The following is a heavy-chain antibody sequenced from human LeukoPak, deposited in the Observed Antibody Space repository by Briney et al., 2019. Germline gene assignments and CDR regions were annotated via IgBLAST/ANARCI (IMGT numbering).Heavy chain of an antibody. V-gene: IGHV3-23*01. D-gene: IGHD2-2*01. CDR1: GFTFTSYA. CDR2: ISDSPYST. Sequence: GGSLRLSCAASGFTFTSYAMSWVRQAPGKGLEWVSAISDSPYSTFYADSVKGRFTISRDDSQNTLYLQMNSLRAEDTAVYYCAKDYPALGYCTSTTCSFFDYWGQGILVTVSS. CDR3: AKDYPALGYCTSTTCSFFDY. J-gene: IGHJ4*02.